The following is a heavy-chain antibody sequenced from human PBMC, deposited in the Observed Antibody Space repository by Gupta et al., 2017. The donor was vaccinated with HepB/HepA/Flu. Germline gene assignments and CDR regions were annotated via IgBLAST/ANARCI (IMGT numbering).Heavy chain of an antibody. CDR1: GYSFTSYW. V-gene: IGHV5-51*01. J-gene: IGHJ4*02. D-gene: IGHD3-9*01. Sequence: EVQLVQSGAEVKKPGESLKISCKGSGYSFTSYWIGWVRQIPGKGLEWMGIIYPGDSDTRYSPSFQGQVTISADKSISTAYLQWSSLKASDTAMYYCARQLGYYDILTGYYNYYFDYWGQGTLVTVSS. CDR2: IYPGDSDT. CDR3: ARQLGYYDILTGYYNYYFDY.